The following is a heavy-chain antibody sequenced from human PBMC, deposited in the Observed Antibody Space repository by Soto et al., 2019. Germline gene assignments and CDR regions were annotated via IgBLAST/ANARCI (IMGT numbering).Heavy chain of an antibody. CDR3: ARLSWREKYGMDV. J-gene: IGHJ6*02. V-gene: IGHV3-11*01. CDR2: ITFSGNTV. CDR1: GFTFSDSY. Sequence: GGSLRLSCAASGFTFSDSYMSWIRQAPGKGLEWISYITFSGNTVYYADSLKGRFTISRDNAKNSLYLQMNRLRAEDTAVYYCARLSWREKYGMDVWGQGTTVTVS.